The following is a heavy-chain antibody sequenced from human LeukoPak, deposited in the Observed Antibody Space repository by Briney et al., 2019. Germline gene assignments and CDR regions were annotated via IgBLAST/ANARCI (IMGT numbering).Heavy chain of an antibody. CDR1: GFTFSSYS. J-gene: IGHJ4*02. V-gene: IGHV3-21*01. Sequence: GGSLRLSCAASGFTFSSYSMHWVRQAPGKGLEWVSSISSASSYIYYADSVKGRFTISRDNAKNSLYLQMNSLRAEDTAVYYCAKDARRTSGWYFFDYWGQGTLVTVSS. CDR2: ISSASSYI. D-gene: IGHD6-19*01. CDR3: AKDARRTSGWYFFDY.